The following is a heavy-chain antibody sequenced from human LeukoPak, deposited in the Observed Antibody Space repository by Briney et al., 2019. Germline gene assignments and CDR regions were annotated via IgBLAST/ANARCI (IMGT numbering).Heavy chain of an antibody. Sequence: GRSLRLSCAASGFTFSSYGMHWVRQAPGKGLEWVAVISYDGSNKYYADSVKGRFTISRDNSKNTLYLQMNSLRAEDTAVYYCAKETTVTTPSDYYYYGMDVWGQGTTVTVSS. J-gene: IGHJ6*02. CDR2: ISYDGSNK. CDR3: AKETTVTTPSDYYYYGMDV. V-gene: IGHV3-30*18. D-gene: IGHD4-17*01. CDR1: GFTFSSYG.